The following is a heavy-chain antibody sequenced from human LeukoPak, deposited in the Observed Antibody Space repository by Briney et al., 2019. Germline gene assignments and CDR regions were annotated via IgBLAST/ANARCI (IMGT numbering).Heavy chain of an antibody. CDR2: ISAYNGNT. V-gene: IGHV1-18*01. D-gene: IGHD6-13*01. Sequence: ASVKVSCKASGYTFTSYGISWVRQAPGQGLEWMGWISAYNGNTNYAQKLQGRVTMTTDTSTSTAYMELRSLRSDDTAVYYCARGERDSSSWYRRTIGFDPWGQGTLVTVSS. CDR1: GYTFTSYG. J-gene: IGHJ5*02. CDR3: ARGERDSSSWYRRTIGFDP.